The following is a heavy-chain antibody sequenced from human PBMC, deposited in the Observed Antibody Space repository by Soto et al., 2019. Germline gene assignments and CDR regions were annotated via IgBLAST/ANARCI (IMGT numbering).Heavy chain of an antibody. CDR3: ARFIAVAGVDY. J-gene: IGHJ4*02. CDR2: IWYDGSNK. CDR1: GFTFSSYG. V-gene: IGHV3-33*01. D-gene: IGHD6-19*01. Sequence: PGGSLRLSCAASGFTFSSYGMHRLRQAPGKGLEWVAVIWYDGSNKYYADSVKGRFTISRDNSKNTLYLQMNSLRAEDTAVYYCARFIAVAGVDYWGQGTLVTVSS.